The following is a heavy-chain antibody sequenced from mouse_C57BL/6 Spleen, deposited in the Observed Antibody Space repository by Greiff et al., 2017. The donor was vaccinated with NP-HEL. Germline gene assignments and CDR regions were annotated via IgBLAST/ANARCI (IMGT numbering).Heavy chain of an antibody. CDR2: IWSDGST. Sequence: QVQLKESGPGLVAPSQSLSITCTVSGFSLTSYGVHWVRQPPGKGLEWLVVIWSDGSTTYNSALKSRLSISKDNSKSQVFLKMNSLQTDDTAMYYCARHGDYYGSSRYAMDYWGQVTSVTVSS. D-gene: IGHD1-1*01. CDR3: ARHGDYYGSSRYAMDY. V-gene: IGHV2-6-1*01. J-gene: IGHJ4*01. CDR1: GFSLTSYG.